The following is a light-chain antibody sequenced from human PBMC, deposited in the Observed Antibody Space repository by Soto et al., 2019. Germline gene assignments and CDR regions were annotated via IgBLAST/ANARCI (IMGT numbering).Light chain of an antibody. V-gene: IGLV2-11*01. CDR3: CSYAGTPYV. Sequence: QSVLTQPRSVSESPGQSVTISCTGTSSDVGGYNYVSWHQQHPGKAPKLMIYDVSKRPSGVPDRFSGSKSGNTASLTISGLRAEDEADYYCCSYAGTPYVFGTGTKVTVL. CDR2: DVS. J-gene: IGLJ1*01. CDR1: SSDVGGYNY.